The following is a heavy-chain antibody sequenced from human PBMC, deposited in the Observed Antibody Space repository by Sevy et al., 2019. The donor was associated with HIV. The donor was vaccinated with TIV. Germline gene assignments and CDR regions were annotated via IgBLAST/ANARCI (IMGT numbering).Heavy chain of an antibody. CDR3: AGDWGVGAFDY. J-gene: IGHJ4*02. D-gene: IGHD1-26*01. V-gene: IGHV4-59*01. Sequence: SETLSLTCTVSGGSISSYYWSWIRQPPGKGLEWIGYIYYNGSTNYNPSLKSRVTISLDTSKNQFSLKLSSVTAADTAVYYCAGDWGVGAFDYWGQGTLVTVSS. CDR1: GGSISSYY. CDR2: IYYNGST.